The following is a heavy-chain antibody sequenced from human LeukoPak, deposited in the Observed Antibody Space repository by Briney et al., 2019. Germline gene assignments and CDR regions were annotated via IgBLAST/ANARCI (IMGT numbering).Heavy chain of an antibody. CDR3: ARAGLRYFGCDY. J-gene: IGHJ4*02. Sequence: GGSLRLSCAASGFTFSSFTMTWVRQAPGKGLEWVSSISSSSSSIYYADSVKGRFTISRDNAKNSLYLQMNSLRAEDAAVYYCARAGLRYFGCDYWGQGTLVTVSS. CDR1: GFTFSSFT. D-gene: IGHD3-9*01. V-gene: IGHV3-21*01. CDR2: ISSSSSSI.